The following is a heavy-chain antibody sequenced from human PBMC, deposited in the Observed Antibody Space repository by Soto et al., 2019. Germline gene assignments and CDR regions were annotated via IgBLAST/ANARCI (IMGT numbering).Heavy chain of an antibody. CDR3: ARTMTTVDPLDY. Sequence: EASVKVSCKASGGTFSSYAISWVRQAPGQGLEWMGGIIPIFGTANYAQKFQGRVTITADESTSTAYMELSSLRSEDTAVYYCARTMTTVDPLDYWGQGTLVTVSS. J-gene: IGHJ4*02. CDR2: IIPIFGTA. D-gene: IGHD4-17*01. CDR1: GGTFSSYA. V-gene: IGHV1-69*13.